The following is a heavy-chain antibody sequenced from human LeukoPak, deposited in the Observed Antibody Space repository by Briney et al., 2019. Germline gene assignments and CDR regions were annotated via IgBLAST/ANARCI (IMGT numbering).Heavy chain of an antibody. J-gene: IGHJ4*02. CDR3: ATRAGGSSGYYSWYFDY. CDR1: GYTFTSYG. V-gene: IGHV1-18*01. Sequence: ASVKVSCKASGYTFTSYGISWVRQAPGQGLEWMGWISAYNGNTNYAQKLQGRVTMTTDTSTSTAYMELRSLRSDDTAVYYCATRAGGSSGYYSWYFDYWGQGTLVTVSS. D-gene: IGHD3-22*01. CDR2: ISAYNGNT.